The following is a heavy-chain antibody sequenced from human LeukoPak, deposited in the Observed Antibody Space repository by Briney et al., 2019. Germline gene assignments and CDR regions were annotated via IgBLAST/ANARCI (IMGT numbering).Heavy chain of an antibody. CDR3: AKDRGYSYGYEYYFDY. V-gene: IGHV1-46*01. CDR2: IYPRDGST. J-gene: IGHJ4*02. Sequence: ASVKVSCKASGYTFTSNYIHWVRQAPGQGLEWMGMIYPRDGSTSYAQKFQGRVTVTRDTSTSTVHMELSGLRSEDTAVYYCAKDRGYSYGYEYYFDYWGQGTLVTVSS. CDR1: GYTFTSNY. D-gene: IGHD5-18*01.